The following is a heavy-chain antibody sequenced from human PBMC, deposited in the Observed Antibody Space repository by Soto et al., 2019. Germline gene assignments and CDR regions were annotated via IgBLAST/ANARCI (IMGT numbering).Heavy chain of an antibody. CDR3: ARVTGRYYYGMDV. CDR1: GGSFSGYY. V-gene: IGHV4-34*01. J-gene: IGHJ6*02. CDR2: INHSGST. Sequence: QVQLQQWGAGLLKPSETLSLTCAVYGGSFSGYYWSWIRQPPGKGLEWIGEINHSGSTNYNPSLNSRATISVDTSKNQSSLKLSSVTAADTAVYYCARVTGRYYYGMDVWGQGTTVTVSS.